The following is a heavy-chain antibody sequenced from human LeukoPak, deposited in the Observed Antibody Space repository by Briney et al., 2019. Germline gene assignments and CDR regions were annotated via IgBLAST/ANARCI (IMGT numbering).Heavy chain of an antibody. CDR1: GGSFSGYY. J-gene: IGHJ4*02. CDR2: INHSGST. D-gene: IGHD3-22*01. V-gene: IGHV4-34*01. Sequence: SETLSLTCAVYGGSFSGYYWSWIRQPPGKGLEWIGEINHSGSTNYNPSLKSRVTISVDTSKNQFSLKLSSVTAADTAVYYCAREASYYDSSGYFDYWGQGTLVTVFS. CDR3: AREASYYDSSGYFDY.